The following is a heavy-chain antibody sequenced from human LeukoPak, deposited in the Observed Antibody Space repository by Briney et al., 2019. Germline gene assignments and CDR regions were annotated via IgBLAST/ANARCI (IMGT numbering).Heavy chain of an antibody. CDR3: ARRAGGYSHPYDY. CDR1: GFTFRSYE. D-gene: IGHD4-23*01. Sequence: WGSLRLSCEDSGFTFRSYEMNWVRQAPGKGLEWIAYLSSSGSAFSYADSVKGRFTISRDNSKNTLYLQMNSLRAEDTAVYYCARRAGGYSHPYDYWGQGILVTVSS. V-gene: IGHV3-48*03. CDR2: LSSSGSAF. J-gene: IGHJ4*02.